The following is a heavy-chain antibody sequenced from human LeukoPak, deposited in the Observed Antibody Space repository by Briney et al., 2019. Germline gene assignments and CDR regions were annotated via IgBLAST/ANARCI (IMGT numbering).Heavy chain of an antibody. CDR2: ITNDGSST. CDR3: ATQQGGNPAY. V-gene: IGHV3-74*01. Sequence: GGSLRLSCAASGLTFSSHWMHWVRQAPGKGLVWVSRITNDGSSTTYADFVKGRFTISRDNAKNMLYLQVNSLRAEDTAVYCCATQQGGNPAYWGQGTLVTVSS. D-gene: IGHD1-14*01. CDR1: GLTFSSHW. J-gene: IGHJ4*02.